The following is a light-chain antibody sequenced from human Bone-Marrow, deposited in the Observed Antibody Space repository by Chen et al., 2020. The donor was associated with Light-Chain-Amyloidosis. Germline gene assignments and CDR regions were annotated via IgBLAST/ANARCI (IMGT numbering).Light chain of an antibody. V-gene: IGKV3-11*01. CDR3: QHRGGWPPLS. CDR1: QTISTH. Sequence: EVVLTQSPATLSLSPGERATLSCRASQTISTHLVWYQQKPGQVPRLLIYDASTRATGIPARFSGSGSGTDFTLSISSLEAEDFDVYYCQHRGGWPPLSFGGGTKIEIK. CDR2: DAS. J-gene: IGKJ4*01.